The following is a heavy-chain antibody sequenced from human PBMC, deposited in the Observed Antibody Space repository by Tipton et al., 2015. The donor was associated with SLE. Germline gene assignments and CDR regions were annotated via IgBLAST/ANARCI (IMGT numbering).Heavy chain of an antibody. CDR2: INHSGST. V-gene: IGHV4-34*01. CDR1: GGSFSNYF. D-gene: IGHD3-10*01. CDR3: ARGRGHYYGSGSYYRAFFDY. Sequence: TLSLTCAVYGGSFSNYFWSWIRQPPGKGLEWIGEINHSGSTNYNPSLKSRVTISVDTSKNQFSLKLSSVTAADTAVYYCARGRGHYYGSGSYYRAFFDYWGQGTLVTVSS. J-gene: IGHJ4*02.